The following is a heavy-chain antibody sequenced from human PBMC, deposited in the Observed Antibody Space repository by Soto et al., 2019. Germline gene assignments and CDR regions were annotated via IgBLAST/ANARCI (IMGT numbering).Heavy chain of an antibody. D-gene: IGHD4-17*01. V-gene: IGHV1-18*01. J-gene: IGHJ6*02. CDR2: ISAYNGNT. CDR3: ARDGDYGDYYYGMDV. CDR1: GYIFTSYG. Sequence: ASVKVSCKASGYIFTSYGISWVRQAPGQGLEWMGWISAYNGNTNYAQKLQGRVTMTTDTSTSTAYMELRSLRSDDTAVYYCARDGDYGDYYYGMDVWGQGTTVTVSS.